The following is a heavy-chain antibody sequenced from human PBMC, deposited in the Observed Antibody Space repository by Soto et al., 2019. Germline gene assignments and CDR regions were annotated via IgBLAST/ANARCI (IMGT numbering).Heavy chain of an antibody. J-gene: IGHJ5*02. CDR2: ISYSGST. Sequence: SITTYYWSWIRQPPGKGLEWIGYISYSGSTDYNPSLKSRVTISFDASKNQISLQVRSATAADAAVYYCARDLKEYCSDGKCNWFDPWGQGTLVTVSS. CDR1: SITTYY. V-gene: IGHV4-59*01. CDR3: ARDLKEYCSDGKCNWFDP. D-gene: IGHD2-15*01.